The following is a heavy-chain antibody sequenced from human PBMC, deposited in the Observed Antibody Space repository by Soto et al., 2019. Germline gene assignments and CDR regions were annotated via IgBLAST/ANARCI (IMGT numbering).Heavy chain of an antibody. CDR2: INSDGNT. V-gene: IGHV4-4*07. CDR1: GGCLFGGY. J-gene: IGHJ5*02. CDR3: ARARRLENWSDH. Sequence: SETRSLTCPVSGGCLFGGYCTWIRQPAGGGLEWIGRINSDGNTNYSPSLKSRVTMSVDPSRKHFSLNLTSVTAADTASYFCARARRLENWSDHLGPGINVTVS. D-gene: IGHD5-12*01.